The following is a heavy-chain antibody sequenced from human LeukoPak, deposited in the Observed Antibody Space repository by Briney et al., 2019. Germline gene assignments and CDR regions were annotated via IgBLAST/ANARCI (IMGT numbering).Heavy chain of an antibody. CDR1: GFAFSGTA. J-gene: IGHJ4*02. CDR3: TTYPGDY. CDR2: IRSKTNSYAT. V-gene: IGHV3-73*01. D-gene: IGHD2-21*01. Sequence: PGGSLRLSCAASGFAFSGTAMHWVRQASGKGLEWVGRIRSKTNSYATAYAASVKGRFTISRDDSKNTAYLQMNSLKTEDTAVYYCTTYPGDYWGQGTLVTVSS.